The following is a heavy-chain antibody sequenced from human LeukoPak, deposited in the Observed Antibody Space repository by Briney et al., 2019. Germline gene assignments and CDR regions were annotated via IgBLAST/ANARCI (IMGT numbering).Heavy chain of an antibody. D-gene: IGHD6-19*01. V-gene: IGHV1-46*01. CDR2: NNPSGGST. Sequence: ASVRDSCKASGYTFTSYYMHWLRQAPGQGLEWRGINNPSGGSTNYPQKFKARVTMTRNMSTSKVYMESSSRRSEDTAVYYCARDGVAGVYYFDYWGQGTLVTVSS. CDR3: ARDGVAGVYYFDY. J-gene: IGHJ4*02. CDR1: GYTFTSYY.